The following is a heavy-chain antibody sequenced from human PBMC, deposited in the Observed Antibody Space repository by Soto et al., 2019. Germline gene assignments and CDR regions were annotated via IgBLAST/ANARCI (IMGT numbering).Heavy chain of an antibody. V-gene: IGHV1-18*01. D-gene: IGHD3-22*01. J-gene: IGHJ4*02. CDR1: GYTFSYYR. CDR2: IDTSNGNT. Sequence: QVQLVQSGAEVKKPGASVKVSCQASGYTFSYYRINWVRQAPGQGLEWMGWIDTSNGNTDYAQTFQDRVTMTADTSTSTTFMEVRSLRSDDTAVYYCARMWGHTSGDLEYWGQGTLVAVSS. CDR3: ARMWGHTSGDLEY.